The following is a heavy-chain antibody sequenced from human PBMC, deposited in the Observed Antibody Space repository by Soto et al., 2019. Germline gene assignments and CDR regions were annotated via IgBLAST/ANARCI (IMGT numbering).Heavy chain of an antibody. CDR3: AKGQGSGYYEAFDI. CDR1: GFTFSSYG. Sequence: GGSLRLSCAASGFTFSSYGMHWVRQASGKGLEWVAVISYDGNNKYYADSVKGRFTISRDNSKTTLYLQMNSLRAEDTAVYYCAKGQGSGYYEAFDIWGQGTMVTVSS. V-gene: IGHV3-30*18. J-gene: IGHJ3*02. D-gene: IGHD5-12*01. CDR2: ISYDGNNK.